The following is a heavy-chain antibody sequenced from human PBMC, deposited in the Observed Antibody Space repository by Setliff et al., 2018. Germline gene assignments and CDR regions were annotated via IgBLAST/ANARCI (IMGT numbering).Heavy chain of an antibody. D-gene: IGHD1-26*01. CDR2: INPKRGY. J-gene: IGHJ6*03. V-gene: IGHV1-8*02. Sequence: ASVKVSCKASGYTFTNYDINWVRQAPGQGLEWMGWINPKRGYTQGFQGRITMTTDPSTTTAYMELRGLKFDDAAVYYCARGGIYTEGYYYYMDVWGKGTTVTVSS. CDR1: GYTFTNYD. CDR3: ARGGIYTEGYYYYMDV.